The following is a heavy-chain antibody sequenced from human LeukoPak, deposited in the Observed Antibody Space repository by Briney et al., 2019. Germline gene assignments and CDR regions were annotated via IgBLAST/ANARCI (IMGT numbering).Heavy chain of an antibody. V-gene: IGHV4-34*01. CDR1: GGSFSGYY. Sequence: SETLSLTCAVYGGSFSGYYWSWIRQPPGKGLEWIGEINHSGSTNYNPSLKSRVTISVDTSKNQFSLKLSSVTAADTAVYYCARGESNYYDSSAYLHFDYWGQGTLVTVSS. CDR3: ARGESNYYDSSAYLHFDY. CDR2: INHSGST. D-gene: IGHD3-22*01. J-gene: IGHJ4*02.